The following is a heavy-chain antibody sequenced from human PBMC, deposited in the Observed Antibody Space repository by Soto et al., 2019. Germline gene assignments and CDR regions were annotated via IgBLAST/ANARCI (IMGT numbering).Heavy chain of an antibody. CDR1: GGSISSSSYY. V-gene: IGHV4-39*01. CDR2: IYYSGTT. J-gene: IGHJ4*02. D-gene: IGHD1-1*01. CDR3: VRTITGHWHSTTVF. Sequence: PSETLSLTCTVSGGSISSSSYYWGWIRQPPGKGLEWIGTIYYSGTTYYNPSLKSRVTISVDTSKNQFSLKLRSVTAADTAVYYCVRTITGHWHSTTVFCGQAPLLTVS.